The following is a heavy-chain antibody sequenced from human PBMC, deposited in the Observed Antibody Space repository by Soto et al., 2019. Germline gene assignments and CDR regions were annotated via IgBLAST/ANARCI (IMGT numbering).Heavy chain of an antibody. V-gene: IGHV3-23*01. D-gene: IGHD6-13*01. CDR3: AKRQGIGAAAKNFDF. CDR1: GFIFINHA. J-gene: IGHJ4*02. Sequence: WGSLILSCSASGFIFINHAMSWVRPVPGKGLEWVSGISAGGNLIYYADSVRGRFTMSRDNSKNMLYLQMNSLRAEDTAVYFCAKRQGIGAAAKNFDFWGQGARVTVSS. CDR2: ISAGGNLI.